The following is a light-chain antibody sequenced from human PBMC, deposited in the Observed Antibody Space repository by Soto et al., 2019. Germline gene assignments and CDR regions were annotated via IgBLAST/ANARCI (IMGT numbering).Light chain of an antibody. CDR1: RSINNW. J-gene: IGKJ1*01. CDR3: QQYSDHWT. CDR2: NAS. Sequence: IHLTHSPSTLSASVLDRVRITFRSSRSINNWLALYQQKSGKGPKLLIYNASNLQTGVPSRFSGSGYGTEFTLTISSLQPDDVATYYCQQYSDHWTFGQGTKVDIK. V-gene: IGKV1-5*03.